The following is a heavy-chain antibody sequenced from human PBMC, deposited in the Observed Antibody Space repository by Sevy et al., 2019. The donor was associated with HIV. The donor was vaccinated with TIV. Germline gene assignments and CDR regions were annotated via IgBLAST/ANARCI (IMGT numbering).Heavy chain of an antibody. J-gene: IGHJ4*02. Sequence: GGSLRLSCAASEFMFSTYDMHWVRQAPGKGLEWVADISYDGSSHYYADSEKGRFTIARDNSKKTLFLQMNSLRLEDTAFYSCARDAGYSTDWYPSDYWGQGTLVTVSS. CDR3: ARDAGYSTDWYPSDY. CDR2: ISYDGSSH. D-gene: IGHD6-19*01. V-gene: IGHV3-30-3*01. CDR1: EFMFSTYD.